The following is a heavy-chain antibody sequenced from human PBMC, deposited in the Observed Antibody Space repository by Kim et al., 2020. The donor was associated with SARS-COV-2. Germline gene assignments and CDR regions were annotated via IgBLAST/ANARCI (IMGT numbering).Heavy chain of an antibody. J-gene: IGHJ4*02. V-gene: IGHV1-2*02. CDR3: AKLWGSSEGDY. CDR1: GYTFSAYY. D-gene: IGHD3-16*01. CDR2: MKANNGDT. Sequence: ASVKVSCKTSGYTFSAYYMHWVRQAPGQGLEWMGWMKANNGDTKYAPQFRGRVTMTRDTSISTAYMELNSLTSDDTAIYYCAKLWGSSEGDYWGQGTLVVVSS.